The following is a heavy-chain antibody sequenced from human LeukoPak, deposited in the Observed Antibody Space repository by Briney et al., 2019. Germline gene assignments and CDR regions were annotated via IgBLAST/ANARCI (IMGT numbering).Heavy chain of an antibody. J-gene: IGHJ6*02. CDR2: ISSSSYI. CDR1: GFTFSSYS. CDR3: ARTAPYYYGMDV. V-gene: IGHV3-21*01. Sequence: GGSLRLSCAASGFTFSSYSMNWVRQAPGKGLEWVSSISSSSYIYYADSVKGRFTISRDNAKNSLYLQMNSLRAEDTAVYYCARTAPYYYGMDVWGQGTTVTVSS. D-gene: IGHD2-21*02.